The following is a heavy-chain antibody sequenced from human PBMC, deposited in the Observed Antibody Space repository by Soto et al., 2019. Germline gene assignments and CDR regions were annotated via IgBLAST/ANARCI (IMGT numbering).Heavy chain of an antibody. J-gene: IGHJ4*02. D-gene: IGHD1-20*01. CDR3: AKPPDYNWNDY. CDR2: VSGSGGST. CDR1: GFTFSSYA. Sequence: EVQLLESGGGLVQPGGSLRLSCAASGFTFSSYAMSWVRQAPGKGLEWISAVSGSGGSTYYADSVKGRFTISRDNSKDTRYLQMNNLRAEATAVYYCAKPPDYNWNDYWGQGTLVTVSS. V-gene: IGHV3-23*01.